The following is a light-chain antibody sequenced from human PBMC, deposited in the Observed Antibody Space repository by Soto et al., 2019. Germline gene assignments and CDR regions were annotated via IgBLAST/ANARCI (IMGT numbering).Light chain of an antibody. CDR2: KAS. CDR3: QQYGSSSPWT. J-gene: IGKJ1*01. V-gene: IGKV1-5*03. CDR1: QSVGSW. Sequence: DIQMTQSPSTLSASVGGRVTITCRASQSVGSWLAWYQQKPGKAPKLLIYKASSLESGVPSRFSGSGSGTEFSLTISSLQPDDFASYHCQQYGSSSPWTFGQGTKVEIK.